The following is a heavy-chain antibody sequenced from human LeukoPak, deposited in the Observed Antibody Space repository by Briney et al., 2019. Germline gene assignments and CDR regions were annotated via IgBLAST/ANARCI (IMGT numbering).Heavy chain of an antibody. Sequence: GSLRLSCSRSGFTFSSYSMNWVRHAPGNGLEWGLSISSRSSYIYYADSVKGRLTISRDKAQSSLYLQINSLRAEDTAVYYCARRGGHDYGDYLMAAFDYWGQGTLVTVSS. D-gene: IGHD4-17*01. J-gene: IGHJ4*02. V-gene: IGHV3-21*01. CDR2: ISSRSSYI. CDR1: GFTFSSYS. CDR3: ARRGGHDYGDYLMAAFDY.